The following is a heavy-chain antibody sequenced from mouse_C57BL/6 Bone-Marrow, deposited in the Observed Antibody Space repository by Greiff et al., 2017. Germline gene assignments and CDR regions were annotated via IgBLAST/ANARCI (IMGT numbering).Heavy chain of an antibody. D-gene: IGHD3-2*02. CDR2: INPSSGYT. Sequence: QVQLQQSGAELAQPGASVKLSCKASGYTFTSYWMHWVKQRPGQGLEWIGYINPSSGYTKYNQKFKDKATLTADKSSSTAYMQLSSLTYKDSAVYYCAKGQLRAWFSYWGQGTLVTVSA. CDR1: GYTFTSYW. CDR3: AKGQLRAWFSY. J-gene: IGHJ3*01. V-gene: IGHV1-7*01.